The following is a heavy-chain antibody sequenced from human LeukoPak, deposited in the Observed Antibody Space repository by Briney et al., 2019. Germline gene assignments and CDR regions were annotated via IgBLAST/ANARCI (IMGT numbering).Heavy chain of an antibody. CDR2: INPNSGGT. D-gene: IGHD6-13*01. Sequence: ASVKVSCKASGYTFNSYGITWVRQAPGQGLEWMGWINPNSGGTNYAQKFQGRVTMTRDTSISTAYMELSRLRSDDTAVYYCASSSSWGLNFDYWGQGTLVTVSS. CDR1: GYTFNSYG. V-gene: IGHV1-2*02. J-gene: IGHJ4*02. CDR3: ASSSSWGLNFDY.